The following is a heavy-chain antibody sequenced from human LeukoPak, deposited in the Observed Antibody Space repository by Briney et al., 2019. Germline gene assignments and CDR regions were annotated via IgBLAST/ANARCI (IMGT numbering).Heavy chain of an antibody. CDR3: ASPLEGSGSYYLRY. Sequence: RASVKVSCKASGDTFSTYSFSWVRQAPGQGLEFMGRIIPMLGITNYTQKFQARVTIIAEKSTNTAYMELSSLRSEDTAVYYCASPLEGSGSYYLRYWGQGTLLIVSS. V-gene: IGHV1-69*02. D-gene: IGHD3-10*01. CDR1: GDTFSTYS. J-gene: IGHJ4*02. CDR2: IIPMLGIT.